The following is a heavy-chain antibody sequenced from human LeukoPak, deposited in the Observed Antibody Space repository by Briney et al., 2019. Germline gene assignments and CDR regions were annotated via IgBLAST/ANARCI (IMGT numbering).Heavy chain of an antibody. CDR3: ARDVLGYCSGGSCYDY. CDR1: GGSISSYY. V-gene: IGHV4-59*01. Sequence: SETLSLTCTVSGGSISSYYWSWIRQPPGKGLEWIGYIYYSGSTNYNPSLKSRVTISVDTSKNQFSLKLSSVTAADTAVYYCARDVLGYCSGGSCYDYWGQGTLVTVSS. J-gene: IGHJ4*02. D-gene: IGHD2-15*01. CDR2: IYYSGST.